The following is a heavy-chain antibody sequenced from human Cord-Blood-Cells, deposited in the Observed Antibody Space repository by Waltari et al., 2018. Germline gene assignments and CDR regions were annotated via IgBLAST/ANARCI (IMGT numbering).Heavy chain of an antibody. J-gene: IGHJ2*01. D-gene: IGHD7-27*01. V-gene: IGHV3-33*01. Sequence: QVQLVESGGGVVQPGRSLRLSCAASGFTFSSYGMHWVRQAPGKGLEWVAVIWYDGSNKYYADSVKGRFTISRDNSKNTLYLQMNSLRAEDMAVYYCARDSPLTGDWYFDLWGRGTLVTVSS. CDR1: GFTFSSYG. CDR2: IWYDGSNK. CDR3: ARDSPLTGDWYFDL.